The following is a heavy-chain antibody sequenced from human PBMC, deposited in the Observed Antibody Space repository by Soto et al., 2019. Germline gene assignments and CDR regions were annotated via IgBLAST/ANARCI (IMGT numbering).Heavy chain of an antibody. Sequence: GESLKISCKCSGYSFTSYWIGWVRQMPGKGLEWMGIIYPGDSDTRYSPSFQGQVTISADKSISTAYLQWSSLKASDTAMYYCARHNLTIFGAAPTVDYWGQGTLVTVSS. CDR3: ARHNLTIFGAAPTVDY. D-gene: IGHD3-3*01. J-gene: IGHJ4*02. CDR2: IYPGDSDT. CDR1: GYSFTSYW. V-gene: IGHV5-51*01.